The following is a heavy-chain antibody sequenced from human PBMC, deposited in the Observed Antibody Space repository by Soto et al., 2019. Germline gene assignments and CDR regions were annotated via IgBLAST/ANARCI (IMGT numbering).Heavy chain of an antibody. V-gene: IGHV1-69*06. D-gene: IGHD6-19*01. CDR3: ATTEGSGLPDY. CDR1: GGTINIYA. J-gene: IGHJ4*02. CDR2: IIPISATA. Sequence: QVLLVQSGADVKKPGSSVKVSCKASGGTINIYAITWVRQAPGQGLEWMGVIIPISATAHYAKNFQGRFTITAEKSTSTTYMELTGLRSEDTAVYYCATTEGSGLPDYWGQGTLVTVSS.